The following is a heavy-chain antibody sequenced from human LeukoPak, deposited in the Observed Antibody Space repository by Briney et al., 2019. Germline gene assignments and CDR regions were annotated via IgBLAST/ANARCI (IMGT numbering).Heavy chain of an antibody. D-gene: IGHD2-2*01. J-gene: IGHJ5*02. CDR3: ARGINRYCSSTSCHNWFDP. CDR1: GGSITNYY. CDR2: TYHSGST. Sequence: SETLSLTCTVSGGSITNYYWSWIRQPPGKGLEWIGYTYHSGSTNYNPSLKSRVTISVDTSKNQFSLKLNSVTAADTAVYYCARGINRYCSSTSCHNWFDPWGQGTLVTVSS. V-gene: IGHV4-59*01.